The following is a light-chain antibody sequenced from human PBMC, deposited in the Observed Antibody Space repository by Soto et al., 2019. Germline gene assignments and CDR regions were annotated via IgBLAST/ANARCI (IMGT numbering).Light chain of an antibody. J-gene: IGLJ2*01. V-gene: IGLV2-11*01. CDR1: SSDVGGYNY. CDR2: DVS. Sequence: QSALTQPRSVSGSPGQSVTISCTGTSSDVGGYNYVSWYQQHPGKAPKLMIYDVSKRPSGVPDRFSGSKSGNTASLTISGLQAEDEADYYCCSYAGSYTLRVVFGGGTKLPVL. CDR3: CSYAGSYTLRVV.